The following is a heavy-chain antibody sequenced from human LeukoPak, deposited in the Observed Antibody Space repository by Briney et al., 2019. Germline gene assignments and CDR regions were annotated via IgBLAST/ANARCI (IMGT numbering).Heavy chain of an antibody. D-gene: IGHD6-13*01. CDR2: IYSGGST. V-gene: IGHV3-53*01. CDR3: ARGGGSRHLYYYYYGMDV. CDR1: GFTVSSNY. Sequence: PGGFLRLSCAASGFTVSSNYMSWVRQAPGKGLEWVSVIYSGGSTYYADSVKGRFTISRDNSENTLYLQMNSLRAEDTAVYYCARGGGSRHLYYYYYGMDVWGQGTTVTVSS. J-gene: IGHJ6*02.